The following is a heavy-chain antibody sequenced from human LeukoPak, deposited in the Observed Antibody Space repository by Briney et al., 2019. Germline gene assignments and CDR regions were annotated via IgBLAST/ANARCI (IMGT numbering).Heavy chain of an antibody. V-gene: IGHV3-30*04. J-gene: IGHJ1*01. CDR2: ISYDGSNK. CDR3: ARADFWSGYYTAEYFQH. Sequence: GRSLRLSCAASGFTFSSYAMHWVRQAPGKGLEWVAVISYDGSNKYYADSVKGRFTISRDNSKNTLYLQMNSLRAEDTAVYYRARADFWSGYYTAEYFQHWGQGTLVTVSS. D-gene: IGHD3-3*01. CDR1: GFTFSSYA.